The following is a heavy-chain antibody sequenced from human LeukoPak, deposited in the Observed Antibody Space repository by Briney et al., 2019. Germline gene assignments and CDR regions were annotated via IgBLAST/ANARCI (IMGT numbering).Heavy chain of an antibody. J-gene: IGHJ4*02. CDR2: IRYDGSNK. CDR3: AKDIFRDDFWSGTDY. CDR1: GFTFSNYG. V-gene: IGHV3-30*02. Sequence: GGSLRLSCAASGFTFSNYGMHWVRQAPGKGLEWVAFIRYDGSNKYYADSVKGRFTISRDNSKNSLYLQMNSLRTEDTALYYRAKDIFRDDFWSGTDYWGQGTLVTVSS. D-gene: IGHD3-3*01.